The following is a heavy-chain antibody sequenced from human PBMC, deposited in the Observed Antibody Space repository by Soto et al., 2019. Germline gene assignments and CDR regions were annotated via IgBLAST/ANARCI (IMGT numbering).Heavy chain of an antibody. CDR2: INHSGST. D-gene: IGHD6-13*01. V-gene: IGHV4-34*01. Sequence: QVQLQQWGAGLLKPSETLSLTCAVYGGSFSGYYWSWIRQPPGKGLEWIGEINHSGSTNYNPSLKSRVTISVDTSKNQFSLELSSVTAADTAVYYCARGYSSSWFFIWGQGTMVTVSS. CDR1: GGSFSGYY. CDR3: ARGYSSSWFFI. J-gene: IGHJ3*02.